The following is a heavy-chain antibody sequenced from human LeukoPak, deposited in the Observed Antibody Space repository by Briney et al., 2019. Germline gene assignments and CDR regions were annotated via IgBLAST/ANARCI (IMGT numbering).Heavy chain of an antibody. D-gene: IGHD3-3*01. J-gene: IGHJ4*02. V-gene: IGHV1-46*01. CDR2: IYPSGCST. CDR1: GYTFTSYW. CDR3: ARALRTLPLFDY. Sequence: ASVKVSCKASGYTFTSYWMHWGRQAPGQGLEWMGIIYPSGCSTRYAQNFQGRVTITTDTSTSTVYMELSSLRTEETAVYYCARALRTLPLFDYWGQGTLVTVSS.